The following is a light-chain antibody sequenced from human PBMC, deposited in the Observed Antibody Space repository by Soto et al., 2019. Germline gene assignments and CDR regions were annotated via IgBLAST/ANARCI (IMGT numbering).Light chain of an antibody. CDR1: QSVSSSY. Sequence: EIVLTQSPGTLSLSPGERATLSCRASQSVSSSYLAWYQQKPGQAPRLLIYGASSRATGIPDRFSGSGSGTDFTLTISRLELEDFAVYYCQQYGCSLPFIFGHGTRLEIK. CDR2: GAS. V-gene: IGKV3-20*01. CDR3: QQYGCSLPFI. J-gene: IGKJ5*01.